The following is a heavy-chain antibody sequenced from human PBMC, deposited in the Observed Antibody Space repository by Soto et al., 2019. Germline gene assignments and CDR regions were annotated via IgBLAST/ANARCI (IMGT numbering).Heavy chain of an antibody. CDR3: ASQFSGVLVLGASPPGGDNYGWDV. CDR2: IIPILDIP. V-gene: IGHV1-69*02. D-gene: IGHD2-15*01. J-gene: IGHJ6*02. Sequence: QVQLVQYGAEVKKPGSSVKVSCKASGGTFSRYTISWVRQAPGQGLEWMGRIIPILDIPNYAQNFQGRVTMTGDKSTSTAYMELSSLISDDTAVYDCASQFSGVLVLGASPPGGDNYGWDVWGQGTTVTVSS. CDR1: GGTFSRYT.